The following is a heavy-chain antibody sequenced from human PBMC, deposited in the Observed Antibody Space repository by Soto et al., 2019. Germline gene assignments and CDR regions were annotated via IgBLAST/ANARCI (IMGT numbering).Heavy chain of an antibody. D-gene: IGHD1-1*01. CDR3: ARSGRVRYFQH. V-gene: IGHV1-3*01. CDR1: GYTFTSYA. CDR2: VNAGNGNT. J-gene: IGHJ1*01. Sequence: ASVKVSCKASGYTFTSYAMHWVRQAPGQRLEWMGWVNAGNGNTKYSQKFQGRVTITRDTSASTAYMELSSLRSEDTAVYYCARSGRVRYFQHWGQGTLVTGSS.